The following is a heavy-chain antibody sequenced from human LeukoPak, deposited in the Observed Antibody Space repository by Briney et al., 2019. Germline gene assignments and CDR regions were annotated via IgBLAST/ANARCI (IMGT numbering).Heavy chain of an antibody. Sequence: GGSLRLSCAASGFTVSSNYMSWVRQAPGKGLECVSLIYSGGSTYYADSVKGRFTISGDNSKNSLYLQMNSLRAEDTAVYYCARDGGSAWFLDYWGQGTLVTVSS. CDR3: ARDGGSAWFLDY. D-gene: IGHD6-19*01. CDR2: IYSGGST. CDR1: GFTVSSNY. V-gene: IGHV3-53*01. J-gene: IGHJ4*02.